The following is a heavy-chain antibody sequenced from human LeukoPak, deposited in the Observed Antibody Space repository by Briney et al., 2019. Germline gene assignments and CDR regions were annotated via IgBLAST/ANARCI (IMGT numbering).Heavy chain of an antibody. J-gene: IGHJ4*02. V-gene: IGHV3-30-3*01. D-gene: IGHD5-24*01. CDR1: GFTFSSYA. Sequence: PGRSLRLSCAASGFTFSSYAMHWVRQAPGKGLEWVAVISYDGSNKYYADSVKGRFTIPRDNSKNTLYLQMNSLRAEDTAVYYCARARVEMATSLDYWGQGTLVTVSS. CDR3: ARARVEMATSLDY. CDR2: ISYDGSNK.